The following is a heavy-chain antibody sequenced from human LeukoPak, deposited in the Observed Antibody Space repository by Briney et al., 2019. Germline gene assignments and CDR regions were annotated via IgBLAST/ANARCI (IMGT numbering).Heavy chain of an antibody. CDR1: GFTFSSYG. V-gene: IGHV3-30*02. Sequence: PGGSLRLSCAASGFTFSSYGMHWVRQAPGKGLEWVAFIRYDGSNKYYADSVKGRFTISRDNSKNTLYLQMNSLRAEDTAVYYCASAPGTPPHLYYFDYWGQGTLVTVSS. CDR2: IRYDGSNK. J-gene: IGHJ4*02. CDR3: ASAPGTPPHLYYFDY. D-gene: IGHD4/OR15-4a*01.